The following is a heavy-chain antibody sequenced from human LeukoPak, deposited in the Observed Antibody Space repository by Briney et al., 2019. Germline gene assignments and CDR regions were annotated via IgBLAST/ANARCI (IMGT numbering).Heavy chain of an antibody. CDR2: IWYDASNK. D-gene: IGHD1-1*01. CDR3: GRNVNHWNHVDY. V-gene: IGHV3-33*01. Sequence: GRSLTLSCTASGFTFSSFGMHWVRPAQGKGLEGVGVIWYDASNKYYADPVKGRFTISRDNSKNTLYLQMNSLRDDDTAVYYCGRNVNHWNHVDYWGQGTLVTVSS. CDR1: GFTFSSFG. J-gene: IGHJ4*02.